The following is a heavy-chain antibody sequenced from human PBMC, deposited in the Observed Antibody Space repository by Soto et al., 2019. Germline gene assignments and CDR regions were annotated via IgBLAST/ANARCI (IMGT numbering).Heavy chain of an antibody. CDR2: INPNSGGT. D-gene: IGHD6-19*01. CDR1: GYTFTGYY. Sequence: ASVKVSCKAAGYTFTGYYMHWVRQAPGQGLEWMGWINPNSGGTNYAQKFQGRVTMTRDTSISTAYMELSRLRSDDTAVYYCARDRPYSSGWPLHQFDPWGQGTLVTVSS. J-gene: IGHJ5*02. CDR3: ARDRPYSSGWPLHQFDP. V-gene: IGHV1-2*02.